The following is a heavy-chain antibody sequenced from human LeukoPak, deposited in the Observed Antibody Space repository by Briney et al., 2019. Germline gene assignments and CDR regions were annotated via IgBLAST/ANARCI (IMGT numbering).Heavy chain of an antibody. CDR2: ISYDGSNK. CDR1: GFTFSSYG. V-gene: IGHV3-30*03. Sequence: PGRSLRLSCAASGFTFSSYGMHWVRQAPGKGLEWVAVISYDGSNKYYADSVKGRFTISRDNSKNTLYQQMNSLRAKDTAVYYCARDGATYYYYYGMDVWGQGTTVTVSS. D-gene: IGHD1-26*01. CDR3: ARDGATYYYYYGMDV. J-gene: IGHJ6*02.